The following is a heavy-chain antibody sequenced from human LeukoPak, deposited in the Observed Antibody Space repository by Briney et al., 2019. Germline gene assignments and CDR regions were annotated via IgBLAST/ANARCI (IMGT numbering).Heavy chain of an antibody. D-gene: IGHD6-6*01. V-gene: IGHV4-39*01. CDR1: GGSISSSSYY. CDR2: IYYSGST. J-gene: IGHJ4*02. Sequence: PETLSLTCTVSGGSISSSSYYWGWICQPPGKGLEWIGSIYYSGSTYYNPSLKSRVTISVDTSKNQFSLKLSSVTAADTAVYYCARGLLAAQGYWGQGTLVTASS. CDR3: ARGLLAAQGY.